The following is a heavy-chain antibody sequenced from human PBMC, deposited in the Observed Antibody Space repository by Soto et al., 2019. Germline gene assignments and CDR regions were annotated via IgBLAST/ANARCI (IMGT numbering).Heavy chain of an antibody. Sequence: ETLSLTCAVYGRSFSGYDWSWIRQPPGKGLEWIGEINHSGSTNYNPSLKSRVTISVDTSKNQFSLKLSSVTAADTAVYYCARLRSSYYDFWSGYYTGYYYYMDVWGKGTTVTVSS. CDR2: INHSGST. V-gene: IGHV4-34*01. J-gene: IGHJ6*03. D-gene: IGHD3-3*01. CDR3: ARLRSSYYDFWSGYYTGYYYYMDV. CDR1: GRSFSGYD.